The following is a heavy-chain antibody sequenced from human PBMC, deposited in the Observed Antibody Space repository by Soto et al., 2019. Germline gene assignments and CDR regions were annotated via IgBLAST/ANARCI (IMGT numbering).Heavy chain of an antibody. CDR2: IYSGGST. V-gene: IGHV3-53*01. D-gene: IGHD2-2*02. Sequence: QAXGSLRLSCTASGFTVSNNYMSWVRQAPGKGLEWVSLIYSGGSTFYADSVKGRFTISRDNSKNTLFLQMNSMRAEDTAVYFCATYTSLDYWGQGTLVTVS. J-gene: IGHJ4*02. CDR1: GFTVSNNY. CDR3: ATYTSLDY.